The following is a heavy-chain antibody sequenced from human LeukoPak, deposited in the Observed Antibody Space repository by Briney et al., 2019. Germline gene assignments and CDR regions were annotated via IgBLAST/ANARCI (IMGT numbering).Heavy chain of an antibody. CDR2: IYYSGST. Sequence: SETLSLTCTVSGGSISSYYWSWIRQPPGKGLEWIGYIYYSGSTNYNPSLKSRVTISVDTSKNQFSLKLSSVTAADTAVYYCARPRKEYYFDYWGQGTLVTVSS. J-gene: IGHJ4*02. V-gene: IGHV4-59*01. D-gene: IGHD1-14*01. CDR3: ARPRKEYYFDY. CDR1: GGSISSYY.